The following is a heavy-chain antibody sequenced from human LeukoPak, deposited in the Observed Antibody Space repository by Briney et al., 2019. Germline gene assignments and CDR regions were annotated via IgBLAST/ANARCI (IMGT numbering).Heavy chain of an antibody. V-gene: IGHV4-59*01. J-gene: IGHJ4*02. D-gene: IGHD3-3*01. CDR1: GGSISSYY. CDR2: IYYSGST. Sequence: PSETLSLTCNVSGGSISSYYWSWIRQPPGKGLEWIGYIYYSGSTNYNPSLKSRVTISVDTSKNQFSLKLSSVTAADTAVYYCARVTFWSGYSLFDYWGQGTLVTVSS. CDR3: ARVTFWSGYSLFDY.